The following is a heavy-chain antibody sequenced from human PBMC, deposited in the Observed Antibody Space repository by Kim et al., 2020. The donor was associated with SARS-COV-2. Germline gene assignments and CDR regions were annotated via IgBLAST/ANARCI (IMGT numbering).Heavy chain of an antibody. D-gene: IGHD6-6*01. Sequence: SETLSLTCAVYGGSFSGYYWSWIRQPPGKGLEWIGEINHSGSTNYNPSLKSRVTISVDTSKNQFSLKLSSVTAADTAVYYCARGGGIAAPPDYWGQGTLVTVSS. CDR2: INHSGST. V-gene: IGHV4-34*01. CDR1: GGSFSGYY. J-gene: IGHJ4*02. CDR3: ARGGGIAAPPDY.